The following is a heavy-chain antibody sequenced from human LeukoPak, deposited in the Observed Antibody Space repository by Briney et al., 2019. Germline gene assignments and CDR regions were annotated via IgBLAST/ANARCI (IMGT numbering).Heavy chain of an antibody. J-gene: IGHJ4*02. CDR1: GYTFTSYG. CDR3: ARGMDGGYSTYFDY. V-gene: IGHV1-18*01. Sequence: ASVKVSCKASGYTFTSYGISWVRRAPGQGLEWMGWISAYNGNTDYAQKLQGRVTMTTDTSTSTAYMELRSLRSDDTAVYYCARGMDGGYSTYFDYWGQGTLVTVSS. CDR2: ISAYNGNT. D-gene: IGHD2-21*01.